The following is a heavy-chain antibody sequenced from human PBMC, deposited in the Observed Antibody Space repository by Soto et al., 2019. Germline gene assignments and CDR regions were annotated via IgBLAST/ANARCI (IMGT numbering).Heavy chain of an antibody. Sequence: EVQLVVSGGGLVQPGESLKLSCAASGFTFSVSAMHWVRQASGKGLEWVGRVRSKGNNYATAYAESVRGRFTISRDDSKNTAYLQMNSLKTEDTAVYYCTRQDPVTAVENDALDFWGQGTMVTVSS. V-gene: IGHV3-73*01. CDR1: GFTFSVSA. D-gene: IGHD2-21*02. CDR2: VRSKGNNYAT. J-gene: IGHJ3*01. CDR3: TRQDPVTAVENDALDF.